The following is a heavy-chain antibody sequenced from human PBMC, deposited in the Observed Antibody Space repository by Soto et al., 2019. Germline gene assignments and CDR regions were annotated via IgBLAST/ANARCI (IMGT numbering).Heavy chain of an antibody. V-gene: IGHV3-30-3*01. D-gene: IGHD1-1*01. J-gene: IGHJ4*02. CDR3: ARDRDRMGTLLVY. CDR2: ISYDGSNK. CDR1: GGSFSGYY. Sequence: LSLTCAVYGGSFSGYYWSWIRQAPGKGLEWVAVISYDGSNKYYADSVKGRFTISRDNSKNTLYLQMNSLRAEDTAVYYCARDRDRMGTLLVYWGQGTLVTVSS.